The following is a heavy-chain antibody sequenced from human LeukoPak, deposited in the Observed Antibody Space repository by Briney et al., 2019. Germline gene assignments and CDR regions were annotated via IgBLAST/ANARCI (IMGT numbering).Heavy chain of an antibody. V-gene: IGHV3-74*01. CDR3: ALRQSGYSSSWYYFDS. J-gene: IGHJ4*02. Sequence: GGSLRLSCAASGFTFSSYWMHWVRQAPGKGLVWVSRINSDGSSTSYADSVRGRFSISRDNAKNTLYLQMNSLRADDTAVYYCALRQSGYSSSWYYFDSWGQGTLVTVSS. D-gene: IGHD6-13*01. CDR2: INSDGSST. CDR1: GFTFSSYW.